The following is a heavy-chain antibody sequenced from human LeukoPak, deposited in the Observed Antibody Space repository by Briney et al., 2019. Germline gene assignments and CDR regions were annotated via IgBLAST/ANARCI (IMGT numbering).Heavy chain of an antibody. CDR3: AKTLLDYGDPFDY. Sequence: GGSLRLSCAASGFTFSSYAMSWVRQAPGKGLEWVSAISGSGGSTYYADSVKGRFAISRDNSKNTLYLQMNSLRAEDTAVYYCAKTLLDYGDPFDYWGQGTLVTVSS. CDR2: ISGSGGST. CDR1: GFTFSSYA. J-gene: IGHJ4*02. V-gene: IGHV3-23*01. D-gene: IGHD4-17*01.